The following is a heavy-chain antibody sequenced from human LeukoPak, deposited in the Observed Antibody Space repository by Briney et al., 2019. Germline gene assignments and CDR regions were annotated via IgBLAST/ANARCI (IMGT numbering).Heavy chain of an antibody. V-gene: IGHV3-23*01. CDR1: GFTFSSYA. CDR2: ISSSGGTT. J-gene: IGHJ5*02. Sequence: GGSLRLSCAASGFTFSSYAMNWVRQAPGKGLEWVSVISSSGGTTYYSDSVKGRFIISRDNSKNTLYLQMNSLRAEDAAVYYCAQDVTGKWYGNINWHGLNWYDPWGQGTLVIVSS. D-gene: IGHD2/OR15-2a*01. CDR3: AQDVTGKWYGNINWHGLNWYDP.